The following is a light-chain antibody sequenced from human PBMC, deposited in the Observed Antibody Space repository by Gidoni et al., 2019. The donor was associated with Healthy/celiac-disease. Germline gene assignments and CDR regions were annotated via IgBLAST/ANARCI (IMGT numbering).Light chain of an antibody. CDR3: QQYDNIPYT. V-gene: IGKV1-33*01. CDR1: QDISNY. J-gene: IGKJ2*01. CDR2: DAS. Sequence: DIQMTQSPSSLSASVGDRVTITCQASQDISNYLNWYQQKPGKAPKLLIYDASNLEPGVPSRFSGSGSGTDFTFTISSLQPEDIATYYCQQYDNIPYTFGQGTKLEIK.